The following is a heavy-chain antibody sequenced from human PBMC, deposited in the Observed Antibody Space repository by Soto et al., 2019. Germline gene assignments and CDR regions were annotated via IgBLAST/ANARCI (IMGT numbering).Heavy chain of an antibody. V-gene: IGHV3-23*01. CDR1: GFTFSSFA. CDR2: ISGSGGST. J-gene: IGHJ4*01. CDR3: ARGFSACKGPPPDF. D-gene: IGHD2-15*01. Sequence: GGSLRLSCAASGFTFSSFAMSWVRQAPGKGLDWVSAISGSGGSTYSADSVKGRFTISRDNSKNTLYLQMSSLRAEDTAVYYCARGFSACKGPPPDFWGHGSLVTVSS.